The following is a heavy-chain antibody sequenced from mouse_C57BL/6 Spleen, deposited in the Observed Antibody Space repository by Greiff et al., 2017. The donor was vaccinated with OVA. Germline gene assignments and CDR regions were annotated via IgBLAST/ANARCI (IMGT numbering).Heavy chain of an antibody. Sequence: QVQLKESGAELVKPGASVKLSCKASGYTFTSYWMHWVKQRPGRGLEWIGRIDPNSGGTKYNEKFKSKATLTVDKPSSTAYMQLSSLTSEDSAVYYCARSSNYVEDWYFDVWGTGTTVTVSS. CDR3: ARSSNYVEDWYFDV. V-gene: IGHV1-72*01. J-gene: IGHJ1*03. D-gene: IGHD2-5*01. CDR2: IDPNSGGT. CDR1: GYTFTSYW.